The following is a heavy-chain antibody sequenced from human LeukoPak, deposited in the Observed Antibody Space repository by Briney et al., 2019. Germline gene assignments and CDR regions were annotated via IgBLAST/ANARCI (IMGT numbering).Heavy chain of an antibody. CDR2: IWYDGSNK. V-gene: IGHV3-33*08. Sequence: PGGSLRLSCAASGFTFSSYGMHWVRQAPGKGLEWVAVIWYDGSNKYYADSVKGRFTISRDNSKNTLYLQMNSLRAEDTAVYYCARGWIAVDTAMVGSIDAFDIWGQGTMVTVSS. J-gene: IGHJ3*02. CDR3: ARGWIAVDTAMVGSIDAFDI. CDR1: GFTFSSYG. D-gene: IGHD5-18*01.